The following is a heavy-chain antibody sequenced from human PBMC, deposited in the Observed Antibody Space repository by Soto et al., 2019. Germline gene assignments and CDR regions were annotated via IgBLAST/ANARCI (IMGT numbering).Heavy chain of an antibody. J-gene: IGHJ4*02. D-gene: IGHD1-7*01. CDR3: ARGQPYNWNYNYFDY. Sequence: SETLSLTCAGSGASFSGYLWSWIRQPPGKGLEWIGEIHHSGSTKYNPSLKSRVTISMDISNKEFSLKLNSVTAADTAVYYCARGQPYNWNYNYFDYWGQGTQVTVS. CDR1: GASFSGYL. V-gene: IGHV4-34*01. CDR2: IHHSGST.